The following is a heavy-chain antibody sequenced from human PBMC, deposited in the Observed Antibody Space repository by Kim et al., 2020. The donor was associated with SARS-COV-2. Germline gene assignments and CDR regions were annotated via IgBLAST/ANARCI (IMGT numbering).Heavy chain of an antibody. Sequence: GGSLRLSCAASGFTFSSYGMHWVRQAPGKGLEWVAVISYDGSNKYYADSVKGRFTISRDNSKNTLYLQMNSLRAEDTAVYYCAKGRTYDYVWGSYRYRDYYYDYYGMDVWGQGTTVTVSS. CDR2: ISYDGSNK. CDR3: AKGRTYDYVWGSYRYRDYYYDYYGMDV. J-gene: IGHJ6*02. V-gene: IGHV3-30*18. CDR1: GFTFSSYG. D-gene: IGHD3-16*02.